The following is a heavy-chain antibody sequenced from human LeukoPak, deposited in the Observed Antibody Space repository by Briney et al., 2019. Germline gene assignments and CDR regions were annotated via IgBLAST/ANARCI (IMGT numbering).Heavy chain of an antibody. V-gene: IGHV4-34*01. J-gene: IGHJ4*02. CDR1: GGSFSGYY. D-gene: IGHD3-9*01. CDR3: ARSTGYYNFDY. CDR2: VNHSGST. Sequence: SETLSLTCAVYGGSFSGYYWSWIRQPPGKGLEWIGEVNHSGSTNYNPFLKSRVTISVDTSKNQFSLKLSSVTAADTAVYYCARSTGYYNFDYWGQGTLVTVSS.